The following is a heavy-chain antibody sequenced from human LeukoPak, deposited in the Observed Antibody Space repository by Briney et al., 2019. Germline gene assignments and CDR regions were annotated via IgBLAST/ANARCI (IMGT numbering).Heavy chain of an antibody. D-gene: IGHD1-1*01. CDR3: ARENEMDV. J-gene: IGHJ6*02. V-gene: IGHV1-2*02. CDR2: INPNTGGT. Sequence: ASVKVSCKASGYIFTGYYMHWVRQAPGQGLEWMGWINPNTGGTSYAQKFQGRVTMTRATSTSTAYLELTRLTSDDTAVYYCARENEMDVWGQGTTVTVSS. CDR1: GYIFTGYY.